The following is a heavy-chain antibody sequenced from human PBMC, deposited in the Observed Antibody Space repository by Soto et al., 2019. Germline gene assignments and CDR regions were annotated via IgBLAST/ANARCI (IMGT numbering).Heavy chain of an antibody. Sequence: GGSLRLSCTTSGFSFASFAMTWVRQAPGKGLEWVATISGSDGKTYYADSVKGRFSTSRDTSRNTLYLQMNSLRADDTAIYYCAKWSYLDYWGQGTRVTVSS. V-gene: IGHV3-23*01. CDR1: GFSFASFA. D-gene: IGHD3-3*01. CDR3: AKWSYLDY. CDR2: ISGSDGKT. J-gene: IGHJ4*02.